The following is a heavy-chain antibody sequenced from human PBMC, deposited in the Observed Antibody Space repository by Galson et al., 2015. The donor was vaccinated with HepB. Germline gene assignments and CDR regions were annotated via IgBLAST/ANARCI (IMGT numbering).Heavy chain of an antibody. V-gene: IGHV3-23*01. CDR2: INSADDGT. J-gene: IGHJ6*02. CDR3: AKSRWEQVLLQELGYAMDV. Sequence: SLRLSCAASGFTFNIYAMNWVRQAPGKGLEWVSNINSADDGTNYADSVKGRFTISRDNSKNTLHLVLNSLTADDTAVYYCAKSRWEQVLLQELGYAMDVWGQGTTVTVSS. CDR1: GFTFNIYA. D-gene: IGHD4-11*01.